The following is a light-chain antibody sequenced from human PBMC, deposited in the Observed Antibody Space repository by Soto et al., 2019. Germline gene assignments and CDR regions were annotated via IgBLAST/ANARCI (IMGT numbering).Light chain of an antibody. Sequence: AIRMTQSPSSFSASTGDRVTITCRASKGISSYLAWYQQKPGKAHKLLIYAASTLQSGVPSRFSGSGSGTDFTLTISCLQSEDFATYYCQQYYSYPPTFGQGTKVDIK. CDR2: AAS. J-gene: IGKJ1*01. CDR3: QQYYSYPPT. CDR1: KGISSY. V-gene: IGKV1-8*01.